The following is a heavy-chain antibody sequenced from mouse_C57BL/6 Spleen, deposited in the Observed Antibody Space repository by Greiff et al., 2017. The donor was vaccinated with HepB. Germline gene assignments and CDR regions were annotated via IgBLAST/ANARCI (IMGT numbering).Heavy chain of an antibody. CDR3: ARGGNYYGSSWSWFAY. CDR1: GYTFTDYN. V-gene: IGHV1-22*01. J-gene: IGHJ3*01. Sequence: VQLQQSGPELVKPGASVKMSCKASGYTFTDYNMRWVKQSHGKSLEWIGYINPNNGGTSYNQKFKGKATLTVNKSSSTAYMELRSLTSEDSAVYYCARGGNYYGSSWSWFAYWGQGTLVTVSA. D-gene: IGHD1-1*01. CDR2: INPNNGGT.